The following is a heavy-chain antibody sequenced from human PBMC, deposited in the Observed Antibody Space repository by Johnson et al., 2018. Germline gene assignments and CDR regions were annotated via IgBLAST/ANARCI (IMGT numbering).Heavy chain of an antibody. V-gene: IGHV3-23*04. CDR3: ANLPLWFGELLFYVDV. J-gene: IGHJ6*03. D-gene: IGHD3-10*01. CDR1: GFACSRYA. Sequence: VQLVESGGGLVQAGGSLRLSCAASGFACSRYAMSWVRQAPGKGLEWVSSINYNGGSTFYADSGKGRFTISRDNSKNKLYLQVKSLRAEYTAVFYCANLPLWFGELLFYVDVWGKGTTVTVSS. CDR2: INYNGGST.